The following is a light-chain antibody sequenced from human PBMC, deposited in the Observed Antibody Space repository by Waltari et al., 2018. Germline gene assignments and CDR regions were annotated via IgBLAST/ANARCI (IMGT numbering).Light chain of an antibody. CDR2: DAS. CDR1: QDINKY. Sequence: DIQMTQSPSSLSASVGDRVTITCQASQDINKYLNWYQQKPGKAPKLLIYDASDLETGVPSRFSGSGSGTDFTFTISSLQPEDIATYYCQQYDSLPPDLGGGTKVDLK. J-gene: IGKJ4*01. V-gene: IGKV1-33*01. CDR3: QQYDSLPPD.